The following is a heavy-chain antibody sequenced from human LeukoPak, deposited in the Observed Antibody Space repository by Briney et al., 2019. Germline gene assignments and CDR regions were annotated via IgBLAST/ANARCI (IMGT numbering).Heavy chain of an antibody. Sequence: PSETLSLTCTVSGGSISSSSYYWGWIRQPPGKGLEWIGSIYYSGSTYYNPSLKSRVTISVDTSKNQFSLKLSSVTAADTAVYYCAREGAVGRGYSSSRPTWWYWGQGTLVTVSS. CDR3: AREGAVGRGYSSSRPTWWY. CDR2: IYYSGST. V-gene: IGHV4-39*07. CDR1: GGSISSSSYY. D-gene: IGHD6-13*01. J-gene: IGHJ4*02.